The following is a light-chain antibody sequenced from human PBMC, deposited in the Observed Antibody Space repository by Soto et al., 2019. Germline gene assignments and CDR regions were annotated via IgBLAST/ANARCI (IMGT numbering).Light chain of an antibody. CDR2: DVS. Sequence: QSALTQPASVSGSPGQSITISCTGTSSDVGGYNYVSWYQQHPGKAPKLMIYDVSNRPSGVSNRFSGSKSGNTASLTISGLQAEDEADYYCSSYTSSRTFYVFGTGTKVTDL. CDR3: SSYTSSRTFYV. J-gene: IGLJ1*01. CDR1: SSDVGGYNY. V-gene: IGLV2-14*01.